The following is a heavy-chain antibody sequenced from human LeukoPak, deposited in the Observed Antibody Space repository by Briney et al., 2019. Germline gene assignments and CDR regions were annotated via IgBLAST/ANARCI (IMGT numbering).Heavy chain of an antibody. J-gene: IGHJ5*02. Sequence: GGSLRLSCAASGFTFRSYGMHWVRQAPGKGLEWVAVIWYDGSNKYYADSVKGRFTISRDNSKNTLYLQMNSLRAEDTAVYYCARGSYYYDSSGYYQFDPWGQGTLVTVSS. CDR3: ARGSYYYDSSGYYQFDP. V-gene: IGHV3-33*01. CDR2: IWYDGSNK. CDR1: GFTFRSYG. D-gene: IGHD3-22*01.